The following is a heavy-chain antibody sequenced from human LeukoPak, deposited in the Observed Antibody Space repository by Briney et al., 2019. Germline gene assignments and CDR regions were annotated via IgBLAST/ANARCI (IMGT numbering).Heavy chain of an antibody. CDR2: IIPIFGTA. CDR3: ASSFITMVRGVIMYYYGMDV. J-gene: IGHJ6*02. D-gene: IGHD3-10*01. Sequence: ASVKVSCKASGGTFSSYAISWVRQAPGQGLEWIGGIIPIFGTANYAQKFQGRVTITADESTSTAYMELSSLRSEDTAVYYCASSFITMVRGVIMYYYGMDVWGQGTTVTVSS. CDR1: GGTFSSYA. V-gene: IGHV1-69*13.